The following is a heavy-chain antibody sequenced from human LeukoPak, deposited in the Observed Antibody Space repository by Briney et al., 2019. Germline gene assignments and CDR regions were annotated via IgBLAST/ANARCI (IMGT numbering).Heavy chain of an antibody. V-gene: IGHV4-38-2*01. D-gene: IGHD5-24*01. J-gene: IGHJ4*02. CDR1: GYSISSSYY. Sequence: ASETLSLTCAVSGYSISSSYYWGWIRQPPGKGLEWIGSIYYSGSTYYNPSLKSRVTISVDTSKNQFSLKLSSVTAADTAVYYCAADGYNHYFDYWGQGTLVTVSS. CDR2: IYYSGST. CDR3: AADGYNHYFDY.